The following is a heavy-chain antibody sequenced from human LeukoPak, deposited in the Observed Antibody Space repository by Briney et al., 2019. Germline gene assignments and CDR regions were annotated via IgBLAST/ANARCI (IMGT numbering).Heavy chain of an antibody. CDR3: AKKPKYYYGSGSPLDY. Sequence: GGSLRLSCAASGFTFSSYGMSWVRQAPGKGLEWVSAISGSGGSTYYADSVKGRFTISRDNSKNTLYLQMNSLRAEDTAVYYCAKKPKYYYGSGSPLDYWGQGTLVTVSS. V-gene: IGHV3-23*01. CDR2: ISGSGGST. J-gene: IGHJ4*02. CDR1: GFTFSSYG. D-gene: IGHD3-10*01.